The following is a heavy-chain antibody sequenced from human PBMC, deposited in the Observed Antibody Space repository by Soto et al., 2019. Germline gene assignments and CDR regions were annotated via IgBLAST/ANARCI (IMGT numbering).Heavy chain of an antibody. CDR3: AKDLGPLKMLNHVFYRLDV. CDR1: GFTVSSSY. J-gene: IGHJ6*02. Sequence: GGSLRLSCNASGFTVSSSYMSWVRQAPGMGLEWVAVIESGGTAHYADSVKGRFTISRDNPNNIIHLQLHTLRAEDTAVYYCAKDLGPLKMLNHVFYRLDVWGQGTTVTVSS. V-gene: IGHV3-53*01. D-gene: IGHD3-16*01. CDR2: IESGGTA.